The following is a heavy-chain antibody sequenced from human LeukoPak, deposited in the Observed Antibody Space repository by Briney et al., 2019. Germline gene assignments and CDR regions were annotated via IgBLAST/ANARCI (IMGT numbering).Heavy chain of an antibody. D-gene: IGHD6-13*01. Sequence: PSGTLSLTCGVSGGSISSSYWWSWVRQAPGKGLEWVSAISGSGGSTYYADSVKGRFTISRDNSKNTLYLQMNSLRAEDTAVYYCAKDRVAAAGRLSWFDPWGQGTLVTVSS. V-gene: IGHV3-23*01. CDR3: AKDRVAAAGRLSWFDP. CDR1: GGSISSSY. CDR2: ISGSGGST. J-gene: IGHJ5*02.